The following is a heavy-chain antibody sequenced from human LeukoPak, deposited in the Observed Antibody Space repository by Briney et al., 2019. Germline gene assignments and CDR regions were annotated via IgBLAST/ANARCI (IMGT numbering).Heavy chain of an antibody. J-gene: IGHJ4*02. CDR3: ARGTLYDYVWGSYRSKDTFDY. V-gene: IGHV4-34*01. CDR1: GGSFSGYY. CDR2: INHSGST. Sequence: PSETLSLTXAVYGGSFSGYYWSWIRQPPGKGLEWIGEINHSGSTNYNPSLKSRVTISVDTSKNQFSLKLSSVTAADTAVYYCARGTLYDYVWGSYRSKDTFDYWGQGTLVTVSS. D-gene: IGHD3-16*02.